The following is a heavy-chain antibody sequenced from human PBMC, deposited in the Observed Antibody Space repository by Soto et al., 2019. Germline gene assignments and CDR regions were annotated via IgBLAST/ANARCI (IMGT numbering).Heavy chain of an antibody. D-gene: IGHD3-9*01. V-gene: IGHV3-23*01. CDR2: ISGGGGST. J-gene: IGHJ4*02. CDR3: AKTETCNGYYNAFDY. Sequence: EVQLSESGGGLVQPGGSLRLSCAASGFSFAGYALTWVRLAPGKGLEWVASISGGGGSTYYADSVKGRFSISRDNSNRMVYLQMGSLTAGDTAVYYCAKTETCNGYYNAFDYWGQGTRVTVSS. CDR1: GFSFAGYA.